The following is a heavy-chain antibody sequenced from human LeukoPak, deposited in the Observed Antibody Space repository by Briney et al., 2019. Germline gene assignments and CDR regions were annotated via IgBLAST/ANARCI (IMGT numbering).Heavy chain of an antibody. CDR3: VREDTPATANY. CDR2: ISGGGDIT. V-gene: IGHV3-23*01. J-gene: IGHJ4*02. D-gene: IGHD2-21*02. CDR1: GFNFANHA. Sequence: GGSLRLSCAASGFNFANHAMSWVRQTPGKGLEWVSAISGGGDITYYADSVRGRFTISRDNSKDTLFLQMHSLRPGDTAVYYCVREDTPATANYWGQGTLVTVSS.